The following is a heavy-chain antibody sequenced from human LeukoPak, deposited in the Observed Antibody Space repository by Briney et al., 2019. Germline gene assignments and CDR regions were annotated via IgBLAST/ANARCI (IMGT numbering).Heavy chain of an antibody. Sequence: GGSLRLSCAASGFTFSSYPMSWVRQAPGKGLEWVSGFSGGGDSTDYADSVKSRFTISRDISKNTLYLQMNSLTAEDTALYYCAKGRLVPAALFDYWGQGTLVTVSS. J-gene: IGHJ4*02. CDR1: GFTFSSYP. CDR2: FSGGGDST. CDR3: AKGRLVPAALFDY. D-gene: IGHD2-2*01. V-gene: IGHV3-23*01.